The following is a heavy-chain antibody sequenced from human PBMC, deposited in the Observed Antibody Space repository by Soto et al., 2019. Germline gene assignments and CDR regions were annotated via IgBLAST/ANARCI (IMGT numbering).Heavy chain of an antibody. CDR3: ARGDYANAFAI. CDR2: IYYSGSA. Sequence: QVQLQESGPGLVKPSDTLSLICAVSGYSISSSNWWGWIRQPPGKGLEWIGNIYYSGSAYYNPSLKSRVTMSVDTSKNQCSLKLTSVPAVDTAVYYCARGDYANAFAIWGKGTTVTVSS. D-gene: IGHD2-2*01. V-gene: IGHV4-28*03. CDR1: GYSISSSNW. J-gene: IGHJ3*02.